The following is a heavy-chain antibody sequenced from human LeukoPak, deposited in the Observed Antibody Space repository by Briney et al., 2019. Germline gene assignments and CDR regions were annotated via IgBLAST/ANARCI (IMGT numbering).Heavy chain of an antibody. CDR1: GFTFSSYW. CDR2: INSDGSST. D-gene: IGHD3-10*01. Sequence: PGGSLRLSCAASGFTFSSYWMHWVRQAPGKGLVWVSRINSDGSSTSYADSVKGRFTISRDNAKNTLYLRMNSLRAEDTAVYYCARAEKGYYGSGSQHDYWGQGTLVTVSS. CDR3: ARAEKGYYGSGSQHDY. J-gene: IGHJ4*02. V-gene: IGHV3-74*01.